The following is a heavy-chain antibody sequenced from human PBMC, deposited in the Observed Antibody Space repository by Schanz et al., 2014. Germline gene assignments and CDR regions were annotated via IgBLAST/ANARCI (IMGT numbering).Heavy chain of an antibody. D-gene: IGHD3-10*01. Sequence: EVQLVESGGGLVQPGGSLRLSCAASGFTFSSYWMHWVCQVPGKGLVWVSRIKSDGSSTSYADSVKGRFTISRDNAKNTLYLQMNSLRAEDTAVYYCARPALWFGDNCFDPWGQGTLVTVSS. CDR2: IKSDGSST. J-gene: IGHJ5*02. V-gene: IGHV3-74*01. CDR3: ARPALWFGDNCFDP. CDR1: GFTFSSYW.